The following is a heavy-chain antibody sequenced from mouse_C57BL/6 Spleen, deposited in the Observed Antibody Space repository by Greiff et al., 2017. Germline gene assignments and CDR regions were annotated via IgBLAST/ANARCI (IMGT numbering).Heavy chain of an antibody. V-gene: IGHV5-15*01. J-gene: IGHJ4*01. CDR3: ARRTTDYAMDY. CDR1: GFTFSDYG. D-gene: IGHD2-14*01. CDR2: ISNLAYSI. Sequence: EVKVVESGGGLVQPGGSLKLSCAASGFTFSDYGMAWVRQAPRKGPEWVAFISNLAYSIYYADTVTGRFTISRENAKNTLYLEMSSLRSEDTAMYYCARRTTDYAMDYWGQGTSVTVSS.